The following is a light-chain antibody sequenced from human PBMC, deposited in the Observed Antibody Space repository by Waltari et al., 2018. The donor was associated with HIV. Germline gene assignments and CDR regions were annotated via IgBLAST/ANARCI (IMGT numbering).Light chain of an antibody. CDR3: QQYYSYPLT. CDR2: SAS. J-gene: IGKJ4*01. V-gene: IGKV1-8*01. Sequence: AIWMNQSQSSFHASTEDRVTIACRASQGLSTYVAWYQQKPGKDPKLLIYSASTLQSGVPSRFSGSGSGTNFTLTINCLQSEDFAIYYCQQYYSYPLTFGGGTKVEIK. CDR1: QGLSTY.